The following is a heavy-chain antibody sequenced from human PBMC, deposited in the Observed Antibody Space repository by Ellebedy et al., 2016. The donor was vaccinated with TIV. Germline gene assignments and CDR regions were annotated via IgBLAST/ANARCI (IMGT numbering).Heavy chain of an antibody. D-gene: IGHD3-10*01. V-gene: IGHV3-11*03. Sequence: PGGSLRLSCAASGFTFSDSYMTWIRQAPGKGLEWVSYISHSSTYTNYADSVKGRFTVSRDNSKNTLYLQMNSPKVEDTAVYYCAKFRGFLWFGDFTDDWGQGTSVTVSS. J-gene: IGHJ1*01. CDR2: ISHSSTYT. CDR1: GFTFSDSY. CDR3: AKFRGFLWFGDFTDD.